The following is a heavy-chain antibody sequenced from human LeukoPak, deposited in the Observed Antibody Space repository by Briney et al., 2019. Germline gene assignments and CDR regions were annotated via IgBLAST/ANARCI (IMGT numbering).Heavy chain of an antibody. CDR1: GGSISGSNW. CDR2: IYHSGST. V-gene: IGHV4-4*02. J-gene: IGHJ4*02. D-gene: IGHD3-10*01. CDR3: ASSFITMVRGVIITPLGY. Sequence: SETLSLTCAVSGGSISGSNWWSWVRQPPGKGLEWIREIYHSGSTNYNPSLKSRVTISVDKSKNQFSLKLSSVTAADTAVYYCASSFITMVRGVIITPLGYWGQGTLVTVSS.